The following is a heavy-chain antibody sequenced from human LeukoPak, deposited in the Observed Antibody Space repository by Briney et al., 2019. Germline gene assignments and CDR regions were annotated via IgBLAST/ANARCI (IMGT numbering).Heavy chain of an antibody. CDR2: ISYGGSNK. CDR3: ARRTNLRAFDI. Sequence: PGRSLRLSCAASGFTFSSCGMHWVRQAPGKGLEWVAVISYGGSNKYYADSVKGRFTISRDNSKNTLYLQMNSLRAEDTALYYCARRTNLRAFDIWGQGTMVTVSS. J-gene: IGHJ3*02. CDR1: GFTFSSCG. V-gene: IGHV3-30*03.